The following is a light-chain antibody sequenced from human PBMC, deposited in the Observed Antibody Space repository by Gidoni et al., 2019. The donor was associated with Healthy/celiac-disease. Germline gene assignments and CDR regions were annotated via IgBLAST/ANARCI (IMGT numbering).Light chain of an antibody. CDR1: QSISSW. Sequence: EIQMTQSPSTLSASVGDRVTITCRASQSISSWLAWYQQKPGKAPKLLIYKASSLESGVPSRFSGSGSGTEFTLTISSLQPDDFATYYCQQYNRYPMYTFGQGTKLEIK. CDR3: QQYNRYPMYT. J-gene: IGKJ2*01. V-gene: IGKV1-5*03. CDR2: KAS.